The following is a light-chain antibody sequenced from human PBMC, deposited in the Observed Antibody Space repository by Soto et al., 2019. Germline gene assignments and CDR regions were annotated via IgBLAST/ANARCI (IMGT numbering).Light chain of an antibody. CDR2: GSS. V-gene: IGKV3-20*01. CDR3: QQYGSSPPYT. CDR1: QSVSGSY. J-gene: IGKJ2*01. Sequence: EIVFTQSPGTLALSPGERATLSCRASQSVSGSYLAWYQQKPGQSPRLLIYGSSDRATGIPDRFSGSGSGTDFTLTISRVEPEDFAVYYCQQYGSSPPYTFGQGTKLEIK.